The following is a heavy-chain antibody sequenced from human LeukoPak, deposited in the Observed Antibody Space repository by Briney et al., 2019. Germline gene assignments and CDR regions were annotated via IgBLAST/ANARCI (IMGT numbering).Heavy chain of an antibody. J-gene: IGHJ6*02. CDR2: ISYDGSNK. D-gene: IGHD3-9*01. CDR1: GFTFSSYA. Sequence: GGSLRLSCAASGFTFSSYAMHWVRQAPGKGLEWVAVISYDGSNKYYADSVKGRFTISRDNSKNTLYLQMNSLRAEDTAVYYCAALTGSPAAVTIEYYYYGMDVWGQGTTVTVSS. V-gene: IGHV3-30*04. CDR3: AALTGSPAAVTIEYYYYGMDV.